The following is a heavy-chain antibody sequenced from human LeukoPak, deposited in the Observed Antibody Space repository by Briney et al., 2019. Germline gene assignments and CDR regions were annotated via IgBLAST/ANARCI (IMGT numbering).Heavy chain of an antibody. Sequence: GGSLRLSCVASGFTFSGYWMHWVRQAPGKGLVWVSRTNTDESSTAYADSVKGRFTISRDNAKNTLYLQMSSLRAEDTAVYYXXXXXXXXSGSSYAMDVWGQGTTVTVSS. CDR2: TNTDESST. V-gene: IGHV3-74*01. CDR1: GFTFSGYW. J-gene: IGHJ6*02. D-gene: IGHD3-10*01. CDR3: XXXXXXXSGSSYAMDV.